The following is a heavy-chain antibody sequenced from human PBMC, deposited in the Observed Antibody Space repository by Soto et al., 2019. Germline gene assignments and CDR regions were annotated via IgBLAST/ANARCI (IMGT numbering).Heavy chain of an antibody. CDR2: IRSKANSYAT. CDR1: GFTFSGSA. D-gene: IGHD3-3*01. Sequence: QPGGSLRLSCAASGFTFSGSAMHWVRQASGKGLEWVGRIRSKANSYATEYAASVKGRFTISRDDSKNTAYLQMNSLKTEDTAVYYCTGFLEWKPNRDLFPWGQGTLVTVSS. V-gene: IGHV3-73*01. J-gene: IGHJ5*02. CDR3: TGFLEWKPNRDLFP.